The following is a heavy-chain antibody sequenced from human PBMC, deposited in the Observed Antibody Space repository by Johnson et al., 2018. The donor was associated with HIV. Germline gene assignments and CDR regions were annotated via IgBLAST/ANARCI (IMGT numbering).Heavy chain of an antibody. J-gene: IGHJ3*02. CDR2: ISSSGSII. V-gene: IGHV3-11*01. CDR1: GFTFSDYY. Sequence: QVQLVESGGGLVKPGGSLRLSCAASGFTFSDYYISWIRQAPGKGLEWVSYISSSGSIIYYADSVKGRFNISRDNAKNSLYLQMNSLRAEDTAVYYCARDIQQGFGELLRDDAFDIWGQGTMVTVSS. D-gene: IGHD3-10*01. CDR3: ARDIQQGFGELLRDDAFDI.